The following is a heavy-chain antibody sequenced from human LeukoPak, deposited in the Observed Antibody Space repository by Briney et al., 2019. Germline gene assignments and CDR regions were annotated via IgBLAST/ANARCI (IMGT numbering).Heavy chain of an antibody. Sequence: PGGSLRLSCAASGFTFSSYSTNWVRQAPGKGLEWVSSISSSSSYIYYADSVKGRFTISRDNAKNSLYLQMNSLRAEDTAVYYCARDHPKNYSSGWYFGPFDYWGQGALVTVSS. D-gene: IGHD6-19*01. CDR3: ARDHPKNYSSGWYFGPFDY. CDR1: GFTFSSYS. V-gene: IGHV3-21*01. CDR2: ISSSSSYI. J-gene: IGHJ4*02.